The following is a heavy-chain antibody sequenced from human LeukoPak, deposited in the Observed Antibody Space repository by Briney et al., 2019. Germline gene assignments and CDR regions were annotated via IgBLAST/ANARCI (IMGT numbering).Heavy chain of an antibody. Sequence: SQTLSLTCAISGDSVSSNSGVWTWIRQSPSRGFEWPGRTFYRSKWYNHYAVSVKSRITINPDTSKNQFSLQLNSVTPEDTAVYYCAREAAAGWVDYWGQGTLVTVSS. CDR2: TFYRSKWYN. CDR1: GDSVSSNSGV. J-gene: IGHJ4*02. V-gene: IGHV6-1*01. D-gene: IGHD6-13*01. CDR3: AREAAAGWVDY.